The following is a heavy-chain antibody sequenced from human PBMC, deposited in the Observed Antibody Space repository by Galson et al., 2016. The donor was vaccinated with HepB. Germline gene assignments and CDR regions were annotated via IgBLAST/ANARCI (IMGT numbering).Heavy chain of an antibody. CDR1: GYSFTIYW. D-gene: IGHD3-22*01. CDR2: IDPSDSYT. J-gene: IGHJ4*02. V-gene: IGHV5-10-1*01. Sequence: QSGAEVKKPGESLRISCKGSGYSFTIYWITWVRQMPGKGLEWMGTIDPSDSYTNYSPSFQGHVTISTDKSISTAYLQWSSLKASDTAMYYCARIPPTYDKGDYWGQGTLVTVSS. CDR3: ARIPPTYDKGDY.